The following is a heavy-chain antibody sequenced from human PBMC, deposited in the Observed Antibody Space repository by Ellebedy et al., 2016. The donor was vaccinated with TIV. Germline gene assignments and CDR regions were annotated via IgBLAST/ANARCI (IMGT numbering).Heavy chain of an antibody. V-gene: IGHV3-30*18. Sequence: LSLTCAASGFTFSTYGMHWVRQAPGKGLEWMTFLSHDGSAKYYIDSVKGRFTISRDNSKNTLYLQMNSLRPEDTAVYYCAKPHYGDYYFDYWGQGTLVTVSS. CDR3: AKPHYGDYYFDY. CDR1: GFTFSTYG. J-gene: IGHJ4*02. CDR2: LSHDGSAK. D-gene: IGHD4-17*01.